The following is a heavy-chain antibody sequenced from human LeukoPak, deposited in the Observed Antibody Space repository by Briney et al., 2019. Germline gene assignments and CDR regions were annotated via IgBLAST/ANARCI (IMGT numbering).Heavy chain of an antibody. CDR1: GGSISSYY. Sequence: SETLSLTCTVSGGSISSYYWSWIRQPPGKGLEWIGYIYYSGSTNYYPSLKSRVTISVDTSKNQFSLKLSSVTAADTAVYYCARLKIHDYGDYLDYWGQGTLVTVSS. CDR2: IYYSGST. CDR3: ARLKIHDYGDYLDY. D-gene: IGHD4-17*01. J-gene: IGHJ4*02. V-gene: IGHV4-59*08.